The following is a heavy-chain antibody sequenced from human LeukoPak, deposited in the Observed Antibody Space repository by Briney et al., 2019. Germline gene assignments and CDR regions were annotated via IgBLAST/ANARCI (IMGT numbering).Heavy chain of an antibody. CDR3: ARGVREVPRSINWFDP. Sequence: ASVKVSCKASGYTFTGYYMHWVRQAPGQGLEWMGWINPNSGGTNYEQKFQGSATMTTDTSITPAYMERSRLEYDDTAVYFWARGVREVPRSINWFDPWGQGTLVTVSS. D-gene: IGHD2/OR15-2a*01. V-gene: IGHV1-2*02. CDR2: INPNSGGT. CDR1: GYTFTGYY. J-gene: IGHJ5*02.